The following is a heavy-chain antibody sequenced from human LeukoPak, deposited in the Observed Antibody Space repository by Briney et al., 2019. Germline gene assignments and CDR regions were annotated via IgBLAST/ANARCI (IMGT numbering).Heavy chain of an antibody. V-gene: IGHV5-51*01. Sequence: GESLKISCKGSGYTFTTSWIGWVRQMPGKGLEWMGIIYPGDSDTRCSPSFQGQVTISADKSISTAYLQWSSLKASDTAMYYCARHLVGMATVTPFDYWGQGTLVTVSS. J-gene: IGHJ4*02. D-gene: IGHD5-24*01. CDR3: ARHLVGMATVTPFDY. CDR1: GYTFTTSW. CDR2: IYPGDSDT.